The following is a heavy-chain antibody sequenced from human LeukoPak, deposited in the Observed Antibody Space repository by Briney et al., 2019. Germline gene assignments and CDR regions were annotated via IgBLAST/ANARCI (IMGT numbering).Heavy chain of an antibody. CDR1: GASITDYY. V-gene: IGHV4-4*07. D-gene: IGHD3-3*01. CDR3: ARDSYDFWSGQYKNGLGDYYGVDV. Sequence: SETLSLTCDVSGASITDYYWSWIRQSAGKRLEWIGRIYPTGSTSYKTSLRTRLTISLDTSKNQVSLKLRSVTAADTAVYYCARDSYDFWSGQYKNGLGDYYGVDVWGQGTTVIVSS. CDR2: IYPTGST. J-gene: IGHJ6*02.